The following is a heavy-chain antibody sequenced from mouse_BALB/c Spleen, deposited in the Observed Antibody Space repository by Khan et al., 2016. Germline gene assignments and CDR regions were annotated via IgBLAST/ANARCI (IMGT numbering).Heavy chain of an antibody. CDR1: GFTFTDYY. CDR2: IRNKANGYTT. CDR3: ASDRGGLLLDY. V-gene: IGHV7-3*02. D-gene: IGHD1-1*01. J-gene: IGHJ2*01. Sequence: EVELVESGGGLVQPGGSLRLSCATSGFTFTDYYMNWVRQPPGKALEWLGFIRNKANGYTTESNASVKGRFTISRDSSQSILYLLMNTLRAEDSATNYGASDRGGLLLDYWGQGTTLTVSS.